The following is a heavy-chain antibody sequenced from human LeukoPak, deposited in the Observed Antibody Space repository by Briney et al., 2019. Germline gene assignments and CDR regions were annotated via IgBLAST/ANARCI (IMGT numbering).Heavy chain of an antibody. J-gene: IGHJ6*03. CDR3: ATKIGYCSSTSCYPAYYYYYMDV. CDR2: IIPIFGTA. Sequence: ASVKVSCKASGGTFSSYAISWVRQAPGQGLEWMGGIIPIFGTANYAQKFQGRVTITADESTSTAYMELSSLRSEDTAVYYCATKIGYCSSTSCYPAYYYYYMDVWGKGTTVTVS. V-gene: IGHV1-69*13. D-gene: IGHD2-2*01. CDR1: GGTFSSYA.